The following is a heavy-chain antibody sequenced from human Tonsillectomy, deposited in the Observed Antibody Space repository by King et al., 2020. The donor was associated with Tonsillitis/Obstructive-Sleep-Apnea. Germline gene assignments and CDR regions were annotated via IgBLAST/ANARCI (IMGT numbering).Heavy chain of an antibody. CDR1: GFMFGDYA. CDR3: TREGLANYGMDV. CDR2: IRSKAYGGTT. J-gene: IGHJ6*02. V-gene: IGHV3-49*04. Sequence: VQLVESGGGLVQPGRSLRLSCIASGFMFGDYAMSWVRQAPGKGLEWVGFIRSKAYGGTTEYAASVKGRFTISRDDSKSIAYLQMNSLKTEDTAVYYCTREGLANYGMDVWGQGTTVTVPS. D-gene: IGHD3/OR15-3a*01.